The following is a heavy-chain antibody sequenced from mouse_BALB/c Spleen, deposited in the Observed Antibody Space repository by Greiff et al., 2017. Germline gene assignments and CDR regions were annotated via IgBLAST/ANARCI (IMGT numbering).Heavy chain of an antibody. CDR1: GYTFTSYW. J-gene: IGHJ2*01. CDR3: TRSDYGTRRDY. D-gene: IGHD1-1*01. V-gene: IGHV1-69*02. CDR2: IYPSDSYT. Sequence: QVQLQQPGAELVRPGASVKLSCKASGYTFTSYWINWVKQRPGQGLEWIGNIYPSDSYTNYNQKFKDKATLTVDKSSSTAYMQLSSPTSEDSAVYYCTRSDYGTRRDYWGQGTTLTVSS.